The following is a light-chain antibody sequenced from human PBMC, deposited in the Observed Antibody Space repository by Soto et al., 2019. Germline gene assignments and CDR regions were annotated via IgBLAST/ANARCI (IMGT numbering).Light chain of an antibody. Sequence: MMITQSPATLSVSPGERVTLSCRTSHSVNSHVAWYQQKPGQAPRLLLYGASTRATGIPVRFSGSGFGTEFTLTISSLKSEDFAVYYCQQYKNWPLFGQGTRLEIK. V-gene: IGKV3-15*01. CDR1: HSVNSH. CDR3: QQYKNWPL. CDR2: GAS. J-gene: IGKJ5*01.